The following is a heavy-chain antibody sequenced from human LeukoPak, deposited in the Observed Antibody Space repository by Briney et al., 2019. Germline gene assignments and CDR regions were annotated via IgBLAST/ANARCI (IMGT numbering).Heavy chain of an antibody. V-gene: IGHV4-38-2*02. D-gene: IGHD3-10*01. CDR2: IYHSGST. CDR1: GYSISSGYY. J-gene: IGHJ5*02. CDR3: ARGGADVSDT. Sequence: PSETLSLTCTVSGYSISSGYYWGWIRQPPGKGLEWIGSIYHSGSTYYNPSLKSRVTISVDASKNQFSLRLSSVTAADTAVYYCARGGADVSDTWGQGTLVTVSS.